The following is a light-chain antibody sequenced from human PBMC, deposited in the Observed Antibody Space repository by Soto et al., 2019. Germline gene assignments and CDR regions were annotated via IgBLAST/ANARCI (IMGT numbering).Light chain of an antibody. CDR2: AAS. Sequence: DIQVTQSPSSLSASLGDRVTITCRANQAIGVYLAWFQQQPGKVPKLLIYAASTLQSGVPSRFSGSRSGTDITLTITSLQPEDIATYDCQKYNSAPLTFGGRTKVESK. CDR3: QKYNSAPLT. V-gene: IGKV1-27*01. J-gene: IGKJ4*01. CDR1: QAIGVY.